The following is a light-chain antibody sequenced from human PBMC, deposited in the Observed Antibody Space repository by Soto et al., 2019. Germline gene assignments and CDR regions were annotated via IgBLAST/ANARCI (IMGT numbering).Light chain of an antibody. J-gene: IGLJ2*01. V-gene: IGLV2-14*01. Sequence: QSALTQPASLSGSPGQSITISCTGTSSDIGAYDYVSWFQQHPGKAPKLMISEVNNRPSGVSNRFSGSKSGNTAYLTISGLQVEDEAEYYCNSYASVNSPVLFGGGTKLTVL. CDR2: EVN. CDR3: NSYASVNSPVL. CDR1: SSDIGAYDY.